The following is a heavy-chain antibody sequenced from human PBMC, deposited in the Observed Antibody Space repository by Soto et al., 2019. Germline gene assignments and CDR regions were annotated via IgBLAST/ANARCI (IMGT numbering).Heavy chain of an antibody. J-gene: IGHJ6*02. D-gene: IGHD2-15*01. CDR1: GYTFTSYY. V-gene: IGHV1-46*03. Sequence: ASVKVSCKASGYTFTSYYMHWVRQAPGQGLEWMGIINPSGGSTSYAQKFQGRVTMTRDTSASTAYMELSSLRSEDTAVYYFARWGYCSGGSCYSVYYYYGMDVWGQGTTVTVSS. CDR2: INPSGGST. CDR3: ARWGYCSGGSCYSVYYYYGMDV.